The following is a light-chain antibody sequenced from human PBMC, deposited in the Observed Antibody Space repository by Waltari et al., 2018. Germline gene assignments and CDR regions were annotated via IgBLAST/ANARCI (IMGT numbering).Light chain of an antibody. CDR1: QSVGTF. V-gene: IGKV3-20*01. CDR3: QHYVRLPVT. CDR2: GAS. J-gene: IGKJ1*01. Sequence: IVLTQSPGTLSLSPGERATPPCRASQSVGTFLVWYQQKPGQAPRLLIQGASTRATGTPDRFSGSGSGTDFSLTISRLEPEDFAMYYCQHYVRLPVTFGQGTKVEI.